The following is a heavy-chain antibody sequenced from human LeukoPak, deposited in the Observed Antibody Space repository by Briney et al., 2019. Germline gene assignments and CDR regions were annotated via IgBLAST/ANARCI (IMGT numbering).Heavy chain of an antibody. D-gene: IGHD6-19*01. CDR2: INPSGGST. CDR1: GYTFTSYY. CDR3: ARGYSSGWSLNPYYYYGMDV. Sequence: ASVKVSCKASGYTFTSYYMHWVRQAPGQGLEWMGIINPSGGSTSYAQKFQGRVTMTRDTSTSTVYMELSSLRSEDTAVYYCARGYSSGWSLNPYYYYGMDVWGQGTTVTVSS. V-gene: IGHV1-46*01. J-gene: IGHJ6*02.